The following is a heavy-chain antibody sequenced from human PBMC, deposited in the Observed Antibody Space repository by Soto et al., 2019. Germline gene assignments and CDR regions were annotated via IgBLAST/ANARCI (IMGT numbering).Heavy chain of an antibody. CDR1: GLAFSIYA. Sequence: EVQLSESGGGLAQPGGSLRLSCAASGLAFSIYAMTWVRQAPGRGLAWVATVSGTGGKTYYADSVQGRFTIPRANSNSTWHLQMNSLRPYDTARYYCAKARHGVVGGNSDPFAYWGQGTLVTVSS. V-gene: IGHV3-23*01. J-gene: IGHJ4*02. CDR2: VSGTGGKT. CDR3: AKARHGVVGGNSDPFAY. D-gene: IGHD2-8*01.